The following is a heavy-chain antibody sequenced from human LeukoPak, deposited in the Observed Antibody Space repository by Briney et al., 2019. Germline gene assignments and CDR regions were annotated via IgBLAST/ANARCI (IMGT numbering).Heavy chain of an antibody. CDR3: ATLIVGATPFDY. J-gene: IGHJ4*02. CDR1: GFTLSSYG. V-gene: IGHV3-30*03. Sequence: PGGTLRLYCAASGFTLSSYGMQWVRQAPGKGLEWVADITYDGSNKDYADSVKGRFTISRDNSKNTLYLQMNSLRAEDTAVYYCATLIVGATPFDYWGQGTLVTVSS. CDR2: ITYDGSNK. D-gene: IGHD1-26*01.